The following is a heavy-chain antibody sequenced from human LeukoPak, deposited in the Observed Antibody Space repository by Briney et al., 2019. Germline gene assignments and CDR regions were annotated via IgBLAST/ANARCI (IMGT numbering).Heavy chain of an antibody. Sequence: PGGSLRLSCAVSGFTFRNYGMHWVRQAPGKGLEWVAVISYDESDKYYGDSVKGRFTISRDNSKNTLFLQMNSLRAEDTAVYFCAKDFRRADYYDSSGYYRMIDYWGQGTLVTVSS. CDR1: GFTFRNYG. J-gene: IGHJ4*02. CDR2: ISYDESDK. V-gene: IGHV3-30*18. D-gene: IGHD3-22*01. CDR3: AKDFRRADYYDSSGYYRMIDY.